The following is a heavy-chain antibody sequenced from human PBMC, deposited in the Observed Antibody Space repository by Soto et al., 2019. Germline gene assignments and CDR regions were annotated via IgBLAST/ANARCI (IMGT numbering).Heavy chain of an antibody. Sequence: GESLKISCKVSGYDFYGFWIVWVRQMAGKGLEWMGTIYPDDSKIRYSPSFQGQVTISADKSISTAYLQWNSLKASDTAMYYCARYGGRTFSEPQFDYWGQGTLVTVSS. CDR3: ARYGGRTFSEPQFDY. D-gene: IGHD2-15*01. CDR1: GYDFYGFW. V-gene: IGHV5-51*01. CDR2: IYPDDSKI. J-gene: IGHJ4*02.